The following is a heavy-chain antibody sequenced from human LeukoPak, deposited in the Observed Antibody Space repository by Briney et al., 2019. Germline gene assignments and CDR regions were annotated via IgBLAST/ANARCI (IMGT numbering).Heavy chain of an antibody. CDR2: IYYSGST. D-gene: IGHD3-22*01. Sequence: SETLSLTCTVSGGSISSSSYYWGWIRQPPGKGLEWIGSIYYSGSTYYNPSLKSRVTISVDTSKNQFSLKLSSVTAADTAVYYCARAPYYYDSSGPFDPWGQGTLVTVSS. J-gene: IGHJ5*02. V-gene: IGHV4-39*07. CDR3: ARAPYYYDSSGPFDP. CDR1: GGSISSSSYY.